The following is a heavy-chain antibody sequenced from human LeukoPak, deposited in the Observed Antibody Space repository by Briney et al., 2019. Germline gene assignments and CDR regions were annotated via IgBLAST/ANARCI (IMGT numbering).Heavy chain of an antibody. CDR2: IKSRTDGGTT. CDR1: GLTFNHAW. CDR3: TTDVRWEGVINV. V-gene: IGHV3-15*01. J-gene: IGHJ4*02. D-gene: IGHD3-10*01. Sequence: PGGSLRLSCAASGLTFNHAWMSWVRQAPGKGLEWVGRIKSRTDGGTTDYGAPVKGRFTISRDDSKNTLYLQMNSLKTEDTAVYYCTTDVRWEGVINVWGQGTLVTVSS.